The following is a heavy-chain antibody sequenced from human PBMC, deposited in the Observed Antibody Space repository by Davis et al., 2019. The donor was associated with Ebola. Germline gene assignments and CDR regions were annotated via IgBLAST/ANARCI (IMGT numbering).Heavy chain of an antibody. J-gene: IGHJ4*02. CDR1: GYSFTSYW. Sequence: GESLKISCKGSGYSFTSYWIGWVRQMPGKGLEWMGVIYPGDSDTRYSASFQGQVTISADKAISTAYLQWSSLKASDTAMYYCARPSGGYSNGHPAVFDYWGQGTLVTVSS. CDR3: ARPSGGYSNGHPAVFDY. D-gene: IGHD5-18*01. V-gene: IGHV5-51*01. CDR2: IYPGDSDT.